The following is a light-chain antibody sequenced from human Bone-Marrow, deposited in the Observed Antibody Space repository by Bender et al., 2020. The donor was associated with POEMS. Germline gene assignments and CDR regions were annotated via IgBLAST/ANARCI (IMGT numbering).Light chain of an antibody. Sequence: QSVLTQPPSVSGAPGQRVTISCTGSISNIGAGFGVNWYQHLPGTAPKLLIYGNSNRPSGVPDRFSGSKSGTSASLAITGLQAGDEADYYCQSYDSSLSGYVFGTGTKVTVL. V-gene: IGLV1-40*01. CDR3: QSYDSSLSGYV. CDR2: GNS. CDR1: ISNIGAGFG. J-gene: IGLJ1*01.